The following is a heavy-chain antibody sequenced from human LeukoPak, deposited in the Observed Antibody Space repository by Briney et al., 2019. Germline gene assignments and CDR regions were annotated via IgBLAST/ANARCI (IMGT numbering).Heavy chain of an antibody. CDR3: VRQGGGDNCR. V-gene: IGHV3-66*02. CDR2: MYPWGSA. Sequence: PGGSLRLSCAASGITLNTNDMNWVRPAPGKGLEWVSIMYPWGSAFYTDSVKGRFTVTRDESKNMMFLQMNTLRPDDTAMYYCVRQGGGDNCRWGQGALVTVSS. CDR1: GITLNTND. D-gene: IGHD4-23*01. J-gene: IGHJ4*01.